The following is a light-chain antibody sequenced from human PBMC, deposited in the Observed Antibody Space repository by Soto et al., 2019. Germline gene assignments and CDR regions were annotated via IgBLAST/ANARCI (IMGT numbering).Light chain of an antibody. CDR1: QSIGET. J-gene: IGKJ4*01. Sequence: EIVMTQSPATLSVSPGGSATLSCRASQSIGETLAWYQQKPGQAPRVXIYGASSRVTGFQARFSGSGSGTDFTLTISRLEPEDFAVYYCQQFSSSPLTFGGGTKVDIK. CDR3: QQFSSSPLT. CDR2: GAS. V-gene: IGKV3-15*01.